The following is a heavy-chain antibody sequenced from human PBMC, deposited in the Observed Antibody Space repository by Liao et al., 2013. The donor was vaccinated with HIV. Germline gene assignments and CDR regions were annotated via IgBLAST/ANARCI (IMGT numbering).Heavy chain of an antibody. V-gene: IGHV4-4*07. D-gene: IGHD2-15*01. J-gene: IGHJ5*02. Sequence: QVQLQESGPGLVKPSETLSLTCTVSGGSINSYYWSWIRQPAGKGLEWIGLIYTSGSTSYNPSLKSRVTMSVDTSKNQFSLKLSSVTAADTAVYYCARSMLLRPNWFDPWGQGTLVTVSS. CDR3: ARSMLLRPNWFDP. CDR1: GGSINSYY. CDR2: IYTSGST.